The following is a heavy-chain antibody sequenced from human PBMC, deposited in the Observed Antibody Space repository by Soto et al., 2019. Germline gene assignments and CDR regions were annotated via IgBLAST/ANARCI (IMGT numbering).Heavy chain of an antibody. J-gene: IGHJ4*02. CDR1: GFTFGRYA. V-gene: IGHV3-23*01. D-gene: IGHD6-13*01. Sequence: VGSLRLSCAPSGFTFGRYAMRWVGQAPGEGLEWVSAISGSGGSTYYADSVKGRLTISRDNSKNTLYLQMNSLRAEDTAVYYCARRGPGTYFDYWGQGT. CDR2: ISGSGGST. CDR3: ARRGPGTYFDY.